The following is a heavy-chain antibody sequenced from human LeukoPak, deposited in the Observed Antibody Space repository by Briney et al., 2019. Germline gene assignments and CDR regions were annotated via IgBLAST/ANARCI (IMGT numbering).Heavy chain of an antibody. CDR3: ARQLGYCSGGSCGGFDY. D-gene: IGHD2-15*01. V-gene: IGHV4-59*08. Sequence: SETRSLTCTVSGDSISTYYWSWIRQPPGKGLEWIGYIYYSGSTNYNPSLKSRVTISVDTSKNQFSLKLSSVTAADTAVYYCARQLGYCSGGSCGGFDYWGQGTLVTVSS. CDR2: IYYSGST. J-gene: IGHJ4*02. CDR1: GDSISTYY.